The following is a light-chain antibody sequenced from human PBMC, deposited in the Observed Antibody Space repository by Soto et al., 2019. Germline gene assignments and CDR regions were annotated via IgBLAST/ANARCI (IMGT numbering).Light chain of an antibody. V-gene: IGKV3-15*01. CDR3: QQHYKWPRT. CDR2: GAS. CDR1: QGVSSN. Sequence: EIVMTQSPVTLSVSPGERVTLSCRASQGVSSNVAWYQQKPGQAPRLLIYGASARATDVPVTFSGSGSGTDFTLSISSLQSEDSAVYYCQQHYKWPRTFGQGTKVE. J-gene: IGKJ1*01.